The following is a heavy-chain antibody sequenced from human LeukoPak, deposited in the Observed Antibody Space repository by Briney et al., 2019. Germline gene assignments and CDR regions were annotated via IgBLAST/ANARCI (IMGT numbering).Heavy chain of an antibody. CDR1: GFTFDDYA. CDR3: AKVRVVVAFDAFDI. V-gene: IGHV3-9*01. CDR2: ISWNSGSI. Sequence: GGSLRLSCAASGFTFDDYAMHWVRQAPGKGLEWVSGISWNSGSIGYADSVKGRFTISRDNAKNSLYLQMNSLRAEDTAVYYCAKVRVVVAFDAFDIWGQGTMVTVSS. D-gene: IGHD3-22*01. J-gene: IGHJ3*02.